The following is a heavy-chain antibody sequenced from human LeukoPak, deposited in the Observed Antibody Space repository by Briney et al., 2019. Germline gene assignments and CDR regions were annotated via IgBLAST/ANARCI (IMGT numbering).Heavy chain of an antibody. J-gene: IGHJ6*03. CDR2: INHSGDK. Sequence: SETLSLTCGVYGGSFSDYSWSWIRQPPGKGLEWIGDINHSGDKNYNPSLKSRVTISVDTSKNQFSLKLSSVTAADTAVYYCARVRRFLEWYYYMDVWGKGTTVTVSS. V-gene: IGHV4-34*01. CDR3: ARVRRFLEWYYYMDV. D-gene: IGHD3-3*01. CDR1: GGSFSDYS.